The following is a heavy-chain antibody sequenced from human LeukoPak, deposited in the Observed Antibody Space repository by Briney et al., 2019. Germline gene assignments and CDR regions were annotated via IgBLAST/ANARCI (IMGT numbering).Heavy chain of an antibody. V-gene: IGHV4-34*01. D-gene: IGHD2-15*01. CDR2: INHSGST. J-gene: IGHJ3*02. CDR1: GGSFSGYY. Sequence: SETLSVTYAVYGGSFSGYYWSWIRQPPGKGLEWIGEINHSGSTNYNPSLKSRVTISVDTSKNQFSLKLSSVTAADTAVYYCARVSVVVAAPDAFDIWGQGTMVTVSS. CDR3: ARVSVVVAAPDAFDI.